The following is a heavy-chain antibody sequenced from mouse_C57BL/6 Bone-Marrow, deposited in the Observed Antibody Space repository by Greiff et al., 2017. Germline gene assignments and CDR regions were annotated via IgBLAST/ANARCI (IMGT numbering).Heavy chain of an antibody. D-gene: IGHD1-1*01. CDR1: GYTFTSYG. J-gene: IGHJ2*01. CDR2: IYPRSGNT. Sequence: QVQLQQSGAELARPGASVKLSCKASGYTFTSYGISWVKQRPGQGLEWIGEIYPRSGNTYYNEKFKGKATLTADKSSSTAYMELRSLTSEDSAVYFCARYGVYYYGSTGFDYWGQGTTLTVSS. CDR3: ARYGVYYYGSTGFDY. V-gene: IGHV1-81*01.